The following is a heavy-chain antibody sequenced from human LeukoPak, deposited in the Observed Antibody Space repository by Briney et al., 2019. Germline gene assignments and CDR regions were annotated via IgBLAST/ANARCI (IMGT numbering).Heavy chain of an antibody. CDR2: INAGNGNT. CDR3: ARVRYPGSAAFDY. V-gene: IGHV1-3*01. CDR1: GYTFTSYA. D-gene: IGHD1-14*01. J-gene: IGHJ4*02. Sequence: GASVKVSCTASGYTFTSYAMHWVRQAPGQRLEWMRWINAGNGNTKYSQKFQGRVTITRDTSASTAYMELSSLRSEDTAVYYCARVRYPGSAAFDYWGEGTLVTVSS.